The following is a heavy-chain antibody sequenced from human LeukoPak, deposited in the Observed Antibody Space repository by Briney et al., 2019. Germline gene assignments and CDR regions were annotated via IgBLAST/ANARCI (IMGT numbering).Heavy chain of an antibody. Sequence: SETPSLTCTVSGDSINSFYWSWIRQPPGKELEWIGYSYYSGSTNYNPSLKSRVTISVDRSKNQFSLKLTSVTTADTAVYYCARMYSSFFRRFDPWGQGTLVTVSA. CDR3: ARMYSSFFRRFDP. D-gene: IGHD6-19*01. CDR1: GDSINSFY. V-gene: IGHV4-59*01. J-gene: IGHJ5*02. CDR2: SYYSGST.